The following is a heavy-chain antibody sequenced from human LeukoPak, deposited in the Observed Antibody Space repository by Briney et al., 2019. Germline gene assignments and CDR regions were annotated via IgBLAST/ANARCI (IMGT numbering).Heavy chain of an antibody. CDR2: ISGSGGST. V-gene: IGHV3-23*01. D-gene: IGHD6-13*01. J-gene: IGHJ5*02. CDR1: GFTFSSYA. Sequence: GGSLRLSCAASGFTFSSYAMSWVRQAPGKGLEWVSAISGSGGSTYYADSVKGRFTISRDNSKNTLYLQMNSLRAEDTAVYYCAKGRIAAAGTRNWFDPWGQGTLVTVSS. CDR3: AKGRIAAAGTRNWFDP.